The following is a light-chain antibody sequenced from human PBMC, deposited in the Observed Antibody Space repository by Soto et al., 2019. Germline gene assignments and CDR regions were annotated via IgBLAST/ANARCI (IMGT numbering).Light chain of an antibody. Sequence: QSALTQPASVSGAPGQSITISCTGTSSDVGGYNDVSWYQQHPGKAPKLMIYEVSTRPSGVSNRFSGSKSGNTASLTISGLQAEDEADYYCSSYTSSSTLVFGNGTKLTVL. V-gene: IGLV2-14*01. J-gene: IGLJ1*01. CDR1: SSDVGGYND. CDR2: EVS. CDR3: SSYTSSSTLV.